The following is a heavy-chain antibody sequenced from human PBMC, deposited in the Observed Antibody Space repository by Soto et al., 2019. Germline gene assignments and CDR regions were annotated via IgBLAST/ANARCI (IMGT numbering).Heavy chain of an antibody. V-gene: IGHV3-48*02. J-gene: IGHJ5*02. D-gene: IGHD3-3*01. CDR1: GFTFSSYS. CDR2: ISSSSTI. Sequence: GGSLRLSCAASGFTFSSYSMNWVRQAPGKGLEWVSYISSSSTIYYADSVKGRFTISRDNAKNSLYLQMNSLRDEDTAVYYCAREGSFWSGYLLGPWGQGTLVTVSS. CDR3: AREGSFWSGYLLGP.